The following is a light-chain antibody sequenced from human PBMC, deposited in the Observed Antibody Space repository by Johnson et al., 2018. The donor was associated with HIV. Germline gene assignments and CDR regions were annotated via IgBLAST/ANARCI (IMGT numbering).Light chain of an antibody. CDR3: GTWDSSLGALYG. J-gene: IGLJ1*01. CDR1: SSNIGKNY. V-gene: IGLV1-51*02. CDR2: ENK. Sequence: QSVLTQPPSVSAAPGQMVSISCSGSSSNIGKNYVSWYQQFPGTAPKLLIHENKKRPSGIPDRFSGSKSGTSATLDITGLQTGDEADYYCGTWDSSLGALYGFGTGSKVTVL.